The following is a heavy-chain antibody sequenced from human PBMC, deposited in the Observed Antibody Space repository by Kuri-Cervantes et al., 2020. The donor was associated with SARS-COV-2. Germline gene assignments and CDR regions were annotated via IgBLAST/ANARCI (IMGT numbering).Heavy chain of an antibody. CDR3: ARVRGVGY. D-gene: IGHD3-10*01. V-gene: IGHV3-53*01. CDR2: IYSGGST. Sequence: ETLSLTCAASGFTVSSNYMSWVRQAPGKGLEWVSVIYSGGSTYYADSVKGRFTISRDNSKNTLYLQMNSLRAEDTAVYYCARVRGVGYWGQGTLVTVSS. J-gene: IGHJ4*02. CDR1: GFTVSSNY.